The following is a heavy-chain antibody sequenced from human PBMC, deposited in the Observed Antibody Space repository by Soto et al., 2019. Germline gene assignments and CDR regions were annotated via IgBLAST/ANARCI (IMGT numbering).Heavy chain of an antibody. CDR3: ARNVFRCRGGDYCFHIRAFDI. J-gene: IGHJ3*02. CDR1: GVSFSSYY. D-gene: IGHD2-21*01. V-gene: IGHV4-34*01. CDR2: INHSGST. Sequence: SETLSLTCAVYGVSFSSYYWSWIRQPPGKGLEWIGEINHSGSTIYNPSLKSRVTMSVDTSKNQFSLKLTSMTAADTALYYCARNVFRCRGGDYCFHIRAFDIWGRGTMVTVSS.